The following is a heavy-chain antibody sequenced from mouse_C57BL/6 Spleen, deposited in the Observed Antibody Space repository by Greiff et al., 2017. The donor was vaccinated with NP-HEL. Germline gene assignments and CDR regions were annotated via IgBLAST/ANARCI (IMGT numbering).Heavy chain of an antibody. D-gene: IGHD2-2*01. J-gene: IGHJ3*01. CDR1: GYTFTSYW. Sequence: QVQLKESGAELVKPGASVKMSCKASGYTFTSYWITWVKQRPGQGLEWIGDIYPGSGSTNYNEKFKSKATLTVDTSSSTAYMQLSSLTSEDSAVYYCARPLYGYDFAYWGQGTLVTVSA. CDR2: IYPGSGST. V-gene: IGHV1-55*01. CDR3: ARPLYGYDFAY.